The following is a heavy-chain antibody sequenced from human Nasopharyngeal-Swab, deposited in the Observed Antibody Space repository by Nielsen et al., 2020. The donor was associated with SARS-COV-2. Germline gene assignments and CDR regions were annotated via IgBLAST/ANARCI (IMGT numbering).Heavy chain of an antibody. J-gene: IGHJ4*02. Sequence: GGSLRLSCAASGLTFSSYAMHWVRQAPGKGLEWVAVISYDGSNKYYADSVKGRFTISRDNSKNTLYLQMNSLRAEDTAVYYCARDESPRLRWLDYWGQGTLVTVSS. CDR3: ARDESPRLRWLDY. CDR1: GLTFSSYA. V-gene: IGHV3-30*04. D-gene: IGHD4-23*01. CDR2: ISYDGSNK.